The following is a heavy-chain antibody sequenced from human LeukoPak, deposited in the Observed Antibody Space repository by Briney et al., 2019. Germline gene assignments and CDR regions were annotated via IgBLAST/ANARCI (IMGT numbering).Heavy chain of an antibody. D-gene: IGHD3-22*01. CDR3: AKVAHYASSGYLVDY. CDR1: GFTFSSYG. J-gene: IGHJ4*02. V-gene: IGHV3-30*18. Sequence: GRSLRLSCAASGFTFSSYGMHWVRQAPGKGLEWVAVISYDGSNKYYADSVKGRFTISRDNSKNTLYLQMNSLRAEDTAVYYCAKVAHYASSGYLVDYWGQGTLVTVSS. CDR2: ISYDGSNK.